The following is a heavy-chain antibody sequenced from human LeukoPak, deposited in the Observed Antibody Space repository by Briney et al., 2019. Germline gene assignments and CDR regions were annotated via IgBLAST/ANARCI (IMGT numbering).Heavy chain of an antibody. CDR3: ARHRAYDSGTYYRWFDP. V-gene: IGHV4-59*08. J-gene: IGHJ5*02. D-gene: IGHD3-22*01. Sequence: PSETLSLTCTVSGGSISNYFWSWIRQPPGRGLEWIGYMSYSGSTNYSPSLKSRVTISVDTSKNQCSLKLTSVTAADTAVYYCARHRAYDSGTYYRWFDPWGPGTLVTVSS. CDR1: GGSISNYF. CDR2: MSYSGST.